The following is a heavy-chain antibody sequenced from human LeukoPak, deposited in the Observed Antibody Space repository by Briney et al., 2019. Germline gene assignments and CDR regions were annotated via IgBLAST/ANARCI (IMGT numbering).Heavy chain of an antibody. CDR3: ARGPDIVVVPAAQTPFDY. V-gene: IGHV4-34*01. CDR1: GGSFSGYY. CDR2: INHSGST. J-gene: IGHJ4*02. D-gene: IGHD2-2*01. Sequence: SETLSLTCAVYGGSFSGYYWSWIRQPPGKGLEWIGEINHSGSTNYNPSLKSRVTISVDTSKNQFSLKLSSVTAADTAVYYCARGPDIVVVPAAQTPFDYWGQGTLVTVSS.